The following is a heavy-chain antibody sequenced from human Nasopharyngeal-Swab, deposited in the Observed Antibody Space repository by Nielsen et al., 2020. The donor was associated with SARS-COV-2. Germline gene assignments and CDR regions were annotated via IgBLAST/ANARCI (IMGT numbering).Heavy chain of an antibody. CDR2: ISYDGSNK. Sequence: GGSLRLSCAASGFTFSSYGMHWVRQAPGKGLEWVAAISYDGSNKYYADSVKGRFTISRDNSKNTLYLQMNSLRAEDTAVYYCAKGQRAVLLWSSIQHWGQGTLVTVSS. CDR3: AKGQRAVLLWSSIQH. CDR1: GFTFSSYG. V-gene: IGHV3-30*18. J-gene: IGHJ1*01. D-gene: IGHD3-10*01.